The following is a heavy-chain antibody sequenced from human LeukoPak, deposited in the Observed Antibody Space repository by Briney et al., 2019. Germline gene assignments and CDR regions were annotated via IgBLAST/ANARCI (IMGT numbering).Heavy chain of an antibody. CDR2: FDPEDGET. CDR1: GYTLTELS. Sequence: SVKVSCKVSGYTLTELSMHWVRQAPGKGLEWMGGFDPEDGETIYAQKFQGRVTMTEDTSTDTAYMELSSLRSEDTAVYYCATWVWNDGGFDPWGQGTLVTVSS. J-gene: IGHJ5*02. D-gene: IGHD1-1*01. CDR3: ATWVWNDGGFDP. V-gene: IGHV1-24*01.